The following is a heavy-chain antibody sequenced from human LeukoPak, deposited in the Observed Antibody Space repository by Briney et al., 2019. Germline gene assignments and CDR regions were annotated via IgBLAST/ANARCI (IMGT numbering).Heavy chain of an antibody. CDR3: ARATRMVYYDFWSGYGSSPVDY. CDR2: INHSGST. CDR1: GGSFSGYY. D-gene: IGHD3-3*01. V-gene: IGHV4-34*01. J-gene: IGHJ4*02. Sequence: SETLSLTCAVYGGSFSGYYWSWIRQPPGKGLEWIGEINHSGSTNYNPSLKSRVTISVDTSKNQFSLRLSSVTAADTAVYYCARATRMVYYDFWSGYGSSPVDYWGQGTLVTVSS.